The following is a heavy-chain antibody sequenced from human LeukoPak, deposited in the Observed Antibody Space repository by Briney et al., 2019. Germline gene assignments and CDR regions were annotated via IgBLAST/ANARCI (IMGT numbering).Heavy chain of an antibody. CDR2: INHSGST. CDR1: GGSFSGYY. Sequence: SETLSLTCAVYGGSFSGYYWSWIRQPPGKGLEWIGEINHSGSTNYNPSLKSRVTISVDTSKNQFSLKLSSVTAADTAVYYCARGDSSGYYYPHFDYWGQGTLVTVSS. CDR3: ARGDSSGYYYPHFDY. J-gene: IGHJ4*02. V-gene: IGHV4-34*01. D-gene: IGHD3-22*01.